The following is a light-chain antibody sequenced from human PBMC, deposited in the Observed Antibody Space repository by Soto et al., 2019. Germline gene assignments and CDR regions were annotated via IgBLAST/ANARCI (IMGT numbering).Light chain of an antibody. CDR3: QQYNSYSKT. Sequence: DIQMTQSPSSLSASAGDRVTLTCQASQDISTYLNWYQQKPGKAPKLLIYDASNLETGVPSRFSGSGSGTEFTLTISSLQPEDSATYYCQQYNSYSKTFGQGTKVDIK. CDR2: DAS. V-gene: IGKV1-33*01. J-gene: IGKJ1*01. CDR1: QDISTY.